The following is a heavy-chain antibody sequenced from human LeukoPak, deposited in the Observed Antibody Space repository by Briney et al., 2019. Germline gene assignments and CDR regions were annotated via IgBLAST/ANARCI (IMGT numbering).Heavy chain of an antibody. CDR1: GVRFSRHW. D-gene: IGHD6-6*01. CDR3: MAESSSPWEGY. Sequence: GGSLRLSCADSGVRFSRHWMDWVRQAPGKGLEWVANIKEDGSVKNYVDSVRGRFTASRDNAKNSLYLQMNSLRGEDTAVYYCMAESSSPWEGYWGQGTLVTVSS. J-gene: IGHJ4*02. V-gene: IGHV3-7*01. CDR2: IKEDGSVK.